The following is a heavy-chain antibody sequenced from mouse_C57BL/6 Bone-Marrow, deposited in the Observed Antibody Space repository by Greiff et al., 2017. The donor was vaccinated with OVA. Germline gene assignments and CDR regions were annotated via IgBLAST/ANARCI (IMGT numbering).Heavy chain of an antibody. CDR1: GFSINSDCY. J-gene: IGHJ1*03. Sequence: EVKLVESGPSLVRPSQTLSLTCTVTGFSINSDCYWIWIRQFPGNKLEYIGYTFYSGITYYNPSLESRTYITRDTSKTQFSLKLSSVTTEDTATYHCARAITTVVRDWSFDVWGTGTTVTVSS. V-gene: IGHV3-3*01. CDR2: TFYSGIT. D-gene: IGHD1-1*01. CDR3: ARAITTVVRDWSFDV.